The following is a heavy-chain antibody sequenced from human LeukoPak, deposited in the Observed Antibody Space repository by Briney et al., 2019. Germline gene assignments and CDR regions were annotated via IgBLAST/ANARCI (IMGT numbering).Heavy chain of an antibody. J-gene: IGHJ6*03. CDR2: MNPNSGNT. V-gene: IGHV1-8*03. Sequence: GASVKVSCKASGYTFTSYDINWVRQATGQGLEWMGWMNPNSGNTGYAQKFQGRVTITRNTSISTAYMELSSLRSEDTAVYYCARDSLVRGVIYYMDVWGKGTTVTISS. CDR3: ARDSLVRGVIYYMDV. D-gene: IGHD3-10*01. CDR1: GYTFTSYD.